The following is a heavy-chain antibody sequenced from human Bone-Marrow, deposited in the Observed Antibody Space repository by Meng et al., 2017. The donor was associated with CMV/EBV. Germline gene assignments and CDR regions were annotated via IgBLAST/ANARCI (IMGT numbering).Heavy chain of an antibody. Sequence: CKASGGTPNNYAISWVRQAPGQGLEWMGGIIPIFGTANYAQEFQGRVTITTVESTSTAYMELDSLRSEDTAVYFCARSHEWLSPFDYWGQGTLVTVSS. V-gene: IGHV1-69*05. D-gene: IGHD3-3*01. J-gene: IGHJ4*02. CDR2: IIPIFGTA. CDR3: ARSHEWLSPFDY. CDR1: GGTPNNYA.